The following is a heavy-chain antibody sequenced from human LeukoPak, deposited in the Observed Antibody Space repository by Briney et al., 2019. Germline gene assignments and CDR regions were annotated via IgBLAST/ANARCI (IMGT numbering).Heavy chain of an antibody. J-gene: IGHJ4*02. V-gene: IGHV3-53*01. CDR2: IYSGGST. CDR3: ARVVDHDYGDYYLDY. Sequence: GGSLRLSCAASGFTVGSNDMSWVRQAPGKGLECISVIYSGGSTDYADSVKGRLTISRDNSKNTLYLQMNSLRAEDTAVYYCARVVDHDYGDYYLDYWGQGTLVTVSS. CDR1: GFTVGSND. D-gene: IGHD4-17*01.